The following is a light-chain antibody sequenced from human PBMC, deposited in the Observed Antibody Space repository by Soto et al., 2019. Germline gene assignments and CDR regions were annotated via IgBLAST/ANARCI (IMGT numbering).Light chain of an antibody. CDR1: SPNIGINA. Sequence: QSVLSQPPSTSGTPGQRVTISCSGGSPNIGINAVNWYQQIPGTAPKLLFYNTDQRPSGVPDRFSASKSGTSASLAISGRQSEDEADYYCAAWDDSLNGWVFGGGTKLTVL. CDR2: NTD. V-gene: IGLV1-44*01. CDR3: AAWDDSLNGWV. J-gene: IGLJ3*02.